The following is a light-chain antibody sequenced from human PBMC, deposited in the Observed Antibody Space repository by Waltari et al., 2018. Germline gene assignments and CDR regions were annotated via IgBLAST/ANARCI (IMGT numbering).Light chain of an antibody. J-gene: IGKJ2*02. CDR3: QPNYDTPRT. CDR1: QTIDY. Sequence: QMTQSPSSLSASVGERVTITCRASQTIDYLSWYQHKPGEAPKLLIYETSTLQSGVPTRFSGSKFGTTFILTISSLQPEDFATYFCQPNYDTPRTFGQGTKVDIK. CDR2: ETS. V-gene: IGKV1-39*01.